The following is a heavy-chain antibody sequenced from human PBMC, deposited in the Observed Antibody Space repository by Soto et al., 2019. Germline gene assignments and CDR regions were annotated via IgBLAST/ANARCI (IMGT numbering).Heavy chain of an antibody. J-gene: IGHJ4*02. CDR2: IYYSGST. CDR3: ARHDPDSGYDLGGYCSGGSCYPYFDY. CDR1: GGSISSSSYY. D-gene: IGHD2-15*01. V-gene: IGHV4-39*01. Sequence: SETLSLTCTVSGGSISSSSYYWGWIRQPPGKGLEWIGSIYYSGSTYYNPSLKSRVTISVDTAKNQFSLKLSSVTAAGTAVYYCARHDPDSGYDLGGYCSGGSCYPYFDYWGQGTLVTVSS.